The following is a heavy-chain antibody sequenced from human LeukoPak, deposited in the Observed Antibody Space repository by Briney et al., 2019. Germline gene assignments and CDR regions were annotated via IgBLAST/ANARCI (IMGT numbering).Heavy chain of an antibody. J-gene: IGHJ4*02. CDR3: ARGPYYYDSSPPTYYFDY. Sequence: SETLSLTCTVSGGSISSSSYYWGWIRQPPGKGLEWIGSIYYSGSTYYNPSLKSRVTISVDTSKNQFSLKLSSVTAADTAVYYCARGPYYYDSSPPTYYFDYWGQGTLVTVSS. D-gene: IGHD3-22*01. V-gene: IGHV4-39*07. CDR1: GGSISSSSYY. CDR2: IYYSGST.